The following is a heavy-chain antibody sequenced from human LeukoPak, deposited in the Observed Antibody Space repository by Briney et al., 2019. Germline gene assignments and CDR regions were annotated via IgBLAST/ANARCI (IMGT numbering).Heavy chain of an antibody. CDR3: AKVDYYGSGSNLDY. J-gene: IGHJ4*02. V-gene: IGHV3-30*02. D-gene: IGHD3-10*01. CDR1: GFTLSSYG. CDR2: IRYDGSNK. Sequence: GGSLRLSCAASGFTLSSYGMHWVRQAPGKGLEWVAFIRYDGSNKYYGDSVKGRFTISRDNSKNTLYLQMNSLRVEDTAVYYCAKVDYYGSGSNLDYWGQGTLVTVSS.